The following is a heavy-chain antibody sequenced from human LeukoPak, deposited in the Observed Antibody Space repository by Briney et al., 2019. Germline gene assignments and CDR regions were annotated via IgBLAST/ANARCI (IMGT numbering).Heavy chain of an antibody. CDR1: GFTFSSYS. J-gene: IGHJ6*02. CDR2: ISSSSSYI. CDR3: ARGAGYSSSWYYYYGMDV. D-gene: IGHD6-13*01. V-gene: IGHV3-21*01. Sequence: GGSLRLSCAASGFTFSSYSMNWVRQAPGKGLEWVSSISSSSSYIYYADSVKGRFTISRDNAKNSLYLQMNSLRAEDTAVYYCARGAGYSSSWYYYYGMDVWGQGTTVTVSS.